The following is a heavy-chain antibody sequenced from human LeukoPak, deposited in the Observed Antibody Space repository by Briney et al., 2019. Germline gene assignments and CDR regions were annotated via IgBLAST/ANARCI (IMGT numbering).Heavy chain of an antibody. Sequence: GGSLRLSCAASGFTFTTYAVNWVRQAPGKGLEWVSGISGSGGSTYYADAVKGRFTISRDNSKSTLFLQMNSLRADDTAVCYCAKDTGTGPGYYLDYWGQGTLVTVSS. CDR3: AKDTGTGPGYYLDY. CDR1: GFTFTTYA. J-gene: IGHJ4*02. CDR2: ISGSGGST. D-gene: IGHD1-14*01. V-gene: IGHV3-23*01.